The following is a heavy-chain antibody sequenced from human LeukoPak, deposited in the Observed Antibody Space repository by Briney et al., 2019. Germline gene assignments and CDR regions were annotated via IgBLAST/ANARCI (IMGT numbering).Heavy chain of an antibody. CDR1: GFAFDTYW. J-gene: IGHJ4*02. Sequence: PGGSVRLSCTASGFAFDTYWMSWVRQAPGKGLEWVANIKDDGKKIYYVDSVKGRFTITRDNAKRSLYLQLSNVRVEDTAMYYCVNLWEAGYWGQGTLVTVSA. D-gene: IGHD1-26*01. V-gene: IGHV3-7*01. CDR3: VNLWEAGY. CDR2: IKDDGKKI.